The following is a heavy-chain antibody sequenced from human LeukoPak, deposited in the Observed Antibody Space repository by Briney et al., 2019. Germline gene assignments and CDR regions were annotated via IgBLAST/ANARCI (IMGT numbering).Heavy chain of an antibody. D-gene: IGHD3-10*01. CDR3: ARAGAGVGSGSYYNALFDY. Sequence: ASVKVSCKASGYTFTGHYMHWVRQAPGQGLEWMGWINPNSGGTNYAQKFQGRVTMTRDTSISTAYMELSRLRSDDTAVYYCARAGAGVGSGSYYNALFDYWGQGTLVTVSS. CDR2: INPNSGGT. V-gene: IGHV1-2*02. CDR1: GYTFTGHY. J-gene: IGHJ4*02.